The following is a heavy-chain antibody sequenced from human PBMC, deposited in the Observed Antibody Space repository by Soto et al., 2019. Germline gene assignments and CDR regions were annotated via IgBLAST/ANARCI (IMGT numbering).Heavy chain of an antibody. CDR2: IKSRNDGGPT. V-gene: IGHV3-15*07. CDR3: NTCLAEGSVSSRHGDY. D-gene: IGHD3-16*01. Sequence: DVRLVESGGGLVKQGGTVRLSCVASGFTFDKAWMHWVRQVPGKGLEWLGRIKSRNDGGPTHYAAPVKGRVTISRDDSKSTASLQINGMSVDDTGVYFWNTCLAEGSVSSRHGDYWGQGTQVTVAS. J-gene: IGHJ4*02. CDR1: GFTFDKAW.